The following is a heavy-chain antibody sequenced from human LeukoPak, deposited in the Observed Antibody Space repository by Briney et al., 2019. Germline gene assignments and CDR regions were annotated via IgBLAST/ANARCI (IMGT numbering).Heavy chain of an antibody. V-gene: IGHV1-18*01. CDR2: ISAYNGNT. CDR1: GYTFTSYG. D-gene: IGHD2-2*01. J-gene: IGHJ6*02. Sequence: ASVKVSCKASGYTFTSYGISWVRQAPGQGPEWMGWISAYNGNTNYAQKLQGRVTMTTDTSTSTAYMELRSLRSDDTAVYYCARGNICSSTSCYIHYYYYYGMDVWGQGTTVTVSS. CDR3: ARGNICSSTSCYIHYYYYYGMDV.